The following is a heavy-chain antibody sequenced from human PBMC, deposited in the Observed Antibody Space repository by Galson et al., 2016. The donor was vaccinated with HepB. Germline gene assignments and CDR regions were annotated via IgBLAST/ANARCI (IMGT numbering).Heavy chain of an antibody. CDR1: GFTFSSHG. CDR2: TSYDGSDE. Sequence: SLRLSCAASGFTFSSHGMNWVRQAPGKGLEWVAYTSYDGSDEYYADSVKGRFTIFKDNYRDTLNLQMHSLRAEDTAVYYCAKDLVSGAVPYVEYFHQWGLGTLVTVSS. J-gene: IGHJ1*01. D-gene: IGHD5/OR15-5a*01. CDR3: AKDLVSGAVPYVEYFHQ. V-gene: IGHV3-30*12.